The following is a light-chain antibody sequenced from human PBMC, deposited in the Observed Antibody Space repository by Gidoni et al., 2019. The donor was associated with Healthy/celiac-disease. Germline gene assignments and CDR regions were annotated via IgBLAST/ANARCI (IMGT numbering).Light chain of an antibody. V-gene: IGKV1-39*01. CDR3: QQSYSTLFT. J-gene: IGKJ3*01. CDR1: QTVSNY. Sequence: DIQMTQSPSSLSASVGDRVTITCRASQTVSNYLNWYQQKPGTAPKLLIYAASSLQSGVPSRFSGSGSGTDFTLTISSLQPEDFATYYCQQSYSTLFTFGPXTKVDIK. CDR2: AAS.